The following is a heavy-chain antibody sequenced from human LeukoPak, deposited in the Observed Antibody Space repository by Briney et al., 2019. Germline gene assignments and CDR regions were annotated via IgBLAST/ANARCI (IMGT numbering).Heavy chain of an antibody. CDR2: ISSSSSYI. V-gene: IGHV3-21*01. Sequence: GGSLRLPCAVSGFTLSSYWMSWVRQAPGKGLEWVSSISSSSSYIYYADSVKGRFTISRDNAKNSLYLQMNSLRAEDTAVYYCARNHWGLYWGQGTLVTVSS. CDR1: GFTLSSYW. CDR3: ARNHWGLY. J-gene: IGHJ4*02. D-gene: IGHD7-27*01.